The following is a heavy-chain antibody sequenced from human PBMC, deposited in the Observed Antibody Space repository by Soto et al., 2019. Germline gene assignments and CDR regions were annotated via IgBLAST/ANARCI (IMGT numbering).Heavy chain of an antibody. CDR2: IYSGGST. V-gene: IGHV3-53*01. CDR1: GFTFSSYS. J-gene: IGHJ6*02. Sequence: GGSLRLSCAASGFTFSSYSMNWVRQAPGKGLEWVSVIYSGGSTYYADSVKGRFTISRDNSKNTLYLQMNSLRAEDTAVYYCASQLLWFGESYYYYGMDVWGQGTTVTVSS. CDR3: ASQLLWFGESYYYYGMDV. D-gene: IGHD3-10*01.